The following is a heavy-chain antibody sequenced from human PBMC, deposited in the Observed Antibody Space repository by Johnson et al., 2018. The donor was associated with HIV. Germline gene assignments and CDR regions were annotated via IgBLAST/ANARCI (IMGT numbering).Heavy chain of an antibody. Sequence: VQLVESGGGVVRPGGSLRLSCAASGFTFDDYGMTWVRQGPGKGLEWVSGINWNGGSTGYADSVKGRFTISRDNAKNSLYLQMNSLRAEDTALYFCTRRDSSELGDAFDIWGQGTMVAVSS. D-gene: IGHD6-6*01. CDR2: INWNGGST. V-gene: IGHV3-20*04. CDR1: GFTFDDYG. J-gene: IGHJ3*02. CDR3: TRRDSSELGDAFDI.